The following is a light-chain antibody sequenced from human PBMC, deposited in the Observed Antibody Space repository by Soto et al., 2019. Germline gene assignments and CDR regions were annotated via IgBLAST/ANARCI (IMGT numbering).Light chain of an antibody. CDR1: SSDVGGYKF. CDR2: EVT. CDR3: ASYAGSNLGV. Sequence: QSALTQPPSASGSPGQSVTISCTGTSSDVGGYKFVSWYQQHPGKAPKLIIYEVTQRPSGVPDRFSASTSGDTASLTVSGLRAEDEADYYCASYAGSNLGVFGSGTKVTVL. V-gene: IGLV2-8*01. J-gene: IGLJ1*01.